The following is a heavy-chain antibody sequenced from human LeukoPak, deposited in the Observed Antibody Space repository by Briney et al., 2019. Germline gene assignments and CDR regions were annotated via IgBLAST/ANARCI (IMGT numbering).Heavy chain of an antibody. CDR3: AKGGSFYDSSGYADY. Sequence: GGSLRLSCAASGYTFSSYAMSWVRQAPGKGLEWVSAISGSGSSTYYADSVKGRFTISRDNSKNTLSLQMNSLRAEDTAVYYCAKGGSFYDSSGYADYWGQGTLVTVSS. CDR2: ISGSGSST. D-gene: IGHD3-22*01. V-gene: IGHV3-23*01. J-gene: IGHJ4*02. CDR1: GYTFSSYA.